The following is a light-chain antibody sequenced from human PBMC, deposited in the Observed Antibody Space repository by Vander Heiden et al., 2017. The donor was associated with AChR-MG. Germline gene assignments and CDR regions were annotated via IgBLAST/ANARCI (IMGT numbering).Light chain of an antibody. CDR1: QSLLHSNGYNY. V-gene: IGKV2-28*01. J-gene: IGKJ2*01. CDR3: MQALQTPRT. CDR2: LGS. Sequence: DIVMTQSPLSLPVTPGEPDSISCRSSQSLLHSNGYNYLDWYLQKPGQSPQLLIYLGSNRASGVPDRFSGSGSGTDFTLKISRVEAEDVGVYYCMQALQTPRTFGHWTKLEIK.